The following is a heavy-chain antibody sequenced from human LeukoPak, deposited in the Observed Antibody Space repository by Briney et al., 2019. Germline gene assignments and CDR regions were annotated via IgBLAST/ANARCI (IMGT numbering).Heavy chain of an antibody. D-gene: IGHD3-22*01. Sequence: PSETLSLTCTVSGGSFTSYYWSWIRQPPGRGLEWIGYIYYSGSTSYNPSLKSRVTLSVDTSKNQFSLKLSSVTAADTAVYYCARDARYYDSSGYYYWFDPWGQGTLVTVSS. CDR2: IYYSGST. CDR3: ARDARYYDSSGYYYWFDP. CDR1: GGSFTSYY. J-gene: IGHJ5*02. V-gene: IGHV4-59*13.